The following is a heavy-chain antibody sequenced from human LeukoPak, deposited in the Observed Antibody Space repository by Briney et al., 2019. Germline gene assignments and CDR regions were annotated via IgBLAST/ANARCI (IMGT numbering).Heavy chain of an antibody. V-gene: IGHV3-7*04. CDR2: IKQDGSAK. CDR3: ARGGWSLDY. Sequence: GGSLRLSCEAYGFTLGDHWMTWVRQAPGKGLEWVAYIKQDGSAKDYVDSVKGRFTISRDKSKNSLYLQMNSLRAEDTAVYYCARGGWSLDYWGQGTLVTVSS. CDR1: GFTLGDHW. D-gene: IGHD6-19*01. J-gene: IGHJ4*02.